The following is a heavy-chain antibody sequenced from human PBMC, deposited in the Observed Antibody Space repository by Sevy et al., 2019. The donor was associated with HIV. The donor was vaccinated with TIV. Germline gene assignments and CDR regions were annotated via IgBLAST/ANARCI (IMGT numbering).Heavy chain of an antibody. CDR3: VSLFLSYRSGWSYFDY. CDR1: GFTVNDKY. V-gene: IGHV3-66*02. J-gene: IGHJ4*02. CDR2: IFSRGST. Sequence: GGFLRLSCAISGFTVNDKYIIWVRQAPGKGLEWVSVIFSRGSTYYADSAKGRFTISRDNSKNTVDLQMNSVRAEDTAVYYCVSLFLSYRSGWSYFDYWGQGTLVTVSS. D-gene: IGHD6-19*01.